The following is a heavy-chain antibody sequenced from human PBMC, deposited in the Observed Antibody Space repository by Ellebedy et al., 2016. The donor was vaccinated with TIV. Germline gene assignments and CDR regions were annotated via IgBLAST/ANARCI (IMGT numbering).Heavy chain of an antibody. V-gene: IGHV4-38-2*02. CDR1: GYSISSGYY. J-gene: IGHJ4*02. Sequence: SETLSLTCTVSGYSISSGYYWGWIRQPPGKGLEWIGSIYHSGSTNYDPSLKSRVTISVDTSKNQFSLKLSSVTAADTAVYYCARGVYYDSSGIERYYFDYWGQGTLVTVSS. CDR2: IYHSGST. D-gene: IGHD3-22*01. CDR3: ARGVYYDSSGIERYYFDY.